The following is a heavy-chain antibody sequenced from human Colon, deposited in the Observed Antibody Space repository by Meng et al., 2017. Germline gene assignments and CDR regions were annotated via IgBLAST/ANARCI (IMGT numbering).Heavy chain of an antibody. CDR2: IGYDGNHA. J-gene: IGHJ4*02. Sequence: QVQLVESGGGVVQPGRSLRLSCAASGFTFSSYGMHWVRQAPGKGLEWVAVIGYDGNHAYYADSVKGRFTISRDNSKNTLYLQLSNLRAEDTAVYYCARDMLFRYSDFADFDYWGQGTLVTVSS. V-gene: IGHV3-33*01. CDR1: GFTFSSYG. D-gene: IGHD4-11*01. CDR3: ARDMLFRYSDFADFDY.